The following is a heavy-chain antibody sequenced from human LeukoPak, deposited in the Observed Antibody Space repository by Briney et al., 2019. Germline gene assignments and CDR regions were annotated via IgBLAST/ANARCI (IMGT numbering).Heavy chain of an antibody. Sequence: GGSLRLSCAASGFTFSTYAMSWVRQAPGKGLEWVSSISGSGYSTFYADSVKGRFTISRDNSWNTLFLQMNSLRAEDTAVYYCAKDRSDNSTWYVGSHWGQGTLVAVSS. CDR1: GFTFSTYA. D-gene: IGHD2/OR15-2a*01. V-gene: IGHV3-23*01. J-gene: IGHJ4*02. CDR2: ISGSGYST. CDR3: AKDRSDNSTWYVGSH.